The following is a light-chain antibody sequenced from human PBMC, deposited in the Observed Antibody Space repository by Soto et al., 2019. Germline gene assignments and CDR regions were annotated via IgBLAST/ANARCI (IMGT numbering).Light chain of an antibody. V-gene: IGLV2-14*01. Sequence: QSVLTQPASVSGSPGQSITISCTGTSSDVGGYNYVSWYQQHPGKAPKFMIYDVSNRPSGVSNRFSGSKSGNTASLTISGLQAEDEADYYCSSYTPSNTRQIVFGTGIKLTVL. CDR2: DVS. CDR1: SSDVGGYNY. CDR3: SSYTPSNTRQIV. J-gene: IGLJ1*01.